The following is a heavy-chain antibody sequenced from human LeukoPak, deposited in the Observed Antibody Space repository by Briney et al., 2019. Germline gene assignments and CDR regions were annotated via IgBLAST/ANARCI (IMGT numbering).Heavy chain of an antibody. CDR1: GFTFSSYG. D-gene: IGHD6-13*01. CDR2: IRYDGNNK. V-gene: IGHV3-30*02. J-gene: IGHJ6*03. CDR3: ARASSSSWYSPFYYYYYMDV. Sequence: GGSLRLSCAASGFTFSSYGMHWVRQAPGKGLEWVAFIRYDGNNKSYTESVKGRFTISRDNSKDTLCLQMNSLRAEDTAVYYCARASSSSWYSPFYYYYYMDVWGKGTTVTVSS.